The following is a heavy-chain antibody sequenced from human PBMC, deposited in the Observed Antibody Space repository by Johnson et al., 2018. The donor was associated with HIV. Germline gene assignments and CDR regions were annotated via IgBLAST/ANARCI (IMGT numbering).Heavy chain of an antibody. D-gene: IGHD6-19*01. J-gene: IGHJ3*02. V-gene: IGHV3-23*01. CDR3: ATSVEQWLVWNAFDI. CDR2: T. Sequence: TYYADSLKGRFTVSRDNSKNSLYLQMNSLRAEDTAVYYCATSVEQWLVWNAFDIWGQGTMVTVSS.